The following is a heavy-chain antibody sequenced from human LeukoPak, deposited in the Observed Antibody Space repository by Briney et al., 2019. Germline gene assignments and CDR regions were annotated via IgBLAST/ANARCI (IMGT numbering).Heavy chain of an antibody. CDR2: ISAKNGDT. J-gene: IGHJ4*02. V-gene: IGHV1-18*01. CDR1: AYIFSNYG. Sequence: ASVKVSCKASAYIFSNYGISWVRQAPGQRLEWMGWISAKNGDTNYIQKFRGRVTMTTDTSTSTAYMELWSLRSDDTAVYYCARDVPATTPFDYSGPGRLVTVSS. CDR3: ARDVPATTPFDY. D-gene: IGHD1-7*01.